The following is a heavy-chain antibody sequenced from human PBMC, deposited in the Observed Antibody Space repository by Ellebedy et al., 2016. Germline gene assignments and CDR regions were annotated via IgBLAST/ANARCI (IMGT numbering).Heavy chain of an antibody. J-gene: IGHJ4*02. V-gene: IGHV3-11*01. D-gene: IGHD6-19*01. CDR3: ARVRLSSGWPLDY. CDR2: INKGGNPT. CDR1: GFTLSDYH. Sequence: GGSLRLSCVASGFTLSDYHLSWIRQAPGKGLEWLSYINKGGNPTYYADTVKGRFTLSRDNAKNSLFLQMNGLRVEDTAVYYCARVRLSSGWPLDYWGQGTLVTVSS.